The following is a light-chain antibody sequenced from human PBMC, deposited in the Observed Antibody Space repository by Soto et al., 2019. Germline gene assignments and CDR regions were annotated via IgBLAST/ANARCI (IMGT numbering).Light chain of an antibody. CDR2: DAS. Sequence: EIVLTQSPSTLSLSKRERATLSCRASQSVSGYLGWYQQKPGQAPRLLIYDASNRATGIPAGNSGSGSGTYFTLTICSLEAADGAVYCCKQRTAWPLRPFGGGTRLAIK. V-gene: IGKV3-11*01. CDR3: KQRTAWPLRP. CDR1: QSVSGY. J-gene: IGKJ4*02.